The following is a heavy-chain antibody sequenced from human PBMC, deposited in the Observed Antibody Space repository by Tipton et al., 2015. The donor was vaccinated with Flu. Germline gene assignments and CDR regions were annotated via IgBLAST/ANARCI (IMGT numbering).Heavy chain of an antibody. D-gene: IGHD4-11*01. J-gene: IGHJ6*02. Sequence: QMQLVQSGSEVKKPGASVNVSCKASGYNFNNFYIHWVRQAPGQGLEWVGLINPSLRTTTFAQKFQGRVTLTSDTSTSTVYMDINSLRSEDTAVYYCARAVSMTTISNSKYYYYYYGMAVWGQGTTVTVTS. CDR1: GYNFNNFY. CDR3: ARAVSMTTISNSKYYYYYYGMAV. V-gene: IGHV1-46*02. CDR2: INPSLRTT.